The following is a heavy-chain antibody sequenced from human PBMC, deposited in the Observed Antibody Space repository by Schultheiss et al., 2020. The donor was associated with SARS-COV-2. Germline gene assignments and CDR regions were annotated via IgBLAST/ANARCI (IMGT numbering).Heavy chain of an antibody. D-gene: IGHD6-6*01. CDR3: ARGGAARQPPPV. V-gene: IGHV4-34*01. CDR1: GGSFSGYY. Sequence: SETLSLTCAVYGGSFSGYYWSWIRQPPGKGLEWIGEINHSGSANHNPSLKSRVTISVDTSRNQFSLKLNSVSAADTAVYYCARGGAARQPPPVWGQGTLVTVSS. CDR2: INHSGSA. J-gene: IGHJ4*02.